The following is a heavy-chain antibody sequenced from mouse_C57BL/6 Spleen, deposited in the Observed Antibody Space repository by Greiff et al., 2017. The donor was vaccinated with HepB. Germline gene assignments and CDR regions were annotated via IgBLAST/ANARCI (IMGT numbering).Heavy chain of an antibody. J-gene: IGHJ3*01. D-gene: IGHD2-3*01. CDR2: ISDGGSYT. CDR3: AREGYYAWFAY. Sequence: DVMLVESGGGLVKPGGSLKLSCAASGFTFSSYAMSWVRQTPEKRLEWVATISDGGSYTDYPDNVKGRFTISRDNAKNNLYLQMSHLKSEDTAMYYCAREGYYAWFAYWGQGTLVTVSA. CDR1: GFTFSSYA. V-gene: IGHV5-4*01.